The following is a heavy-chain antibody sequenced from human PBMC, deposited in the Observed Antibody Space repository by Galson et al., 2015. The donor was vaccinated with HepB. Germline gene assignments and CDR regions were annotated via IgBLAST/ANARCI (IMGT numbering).Heavy chain of an antibody. CDR2: VSYIGST. V-gene: IGHV4-59*08. D-gene: IGHD6-13*01. CDR1: GGSISGYY. CDR3: ARHGDSSNWAYYLDS. J-gene: IGHJ4*02. Sequence: ETLSLTCTVSGGSISGYYWSWIRQPAGKGLEWIGYVSYIGSTIYNPSLKSRLTISVDRSRNQFSLKLSSVTAADTAVYYCARHGDSSNWAYYLDSWGQGTLVTVSS.